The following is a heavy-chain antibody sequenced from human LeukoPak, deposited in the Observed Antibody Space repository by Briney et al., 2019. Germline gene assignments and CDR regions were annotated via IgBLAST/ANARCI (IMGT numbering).Heavy chain of an antibody. CDR2: INAGNGNT. CDR1: GYTFTSYA. D-gene: IGHD2-15*01. CDR3: ARDPCSGGSCYNWFDL. V-gene: IGHV1-3*01. Sequence: ASVKVSCKASGYTFTSYAMHWVRQAPGQRLEWVGWINAGNGNTKYSQKFQGRVTITRDTSASTAYMELSSLRSEDTAVYYCARDPCSGGSCYNWFDLWGQGTLVTVSS. J-gene: IGHJ5*02.